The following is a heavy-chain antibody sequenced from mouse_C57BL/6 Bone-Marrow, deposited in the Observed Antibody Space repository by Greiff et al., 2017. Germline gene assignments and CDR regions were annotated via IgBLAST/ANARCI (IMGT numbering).Heavy chain of an antibody. Sequence: QVQLQQPGAELVRPGSSVKLSCKASGYTFTSYWMHWVKQRPIQGLEWIGNIDPSDSETHYNQKFKDKATLTVDKSSSTAYMQLSSLTSEDSAVYYCARSGLYYGNLYYFGYWGQGTTLTVSS. D-gene: IGHD2-1*01. CDR2: IDPSDSET. V-gene: IGHV1-52*01. CDR1: GYTFTSYW. J-gene: IGHJ2*01. CDR3: ARSGLYYGNLYYFGY.